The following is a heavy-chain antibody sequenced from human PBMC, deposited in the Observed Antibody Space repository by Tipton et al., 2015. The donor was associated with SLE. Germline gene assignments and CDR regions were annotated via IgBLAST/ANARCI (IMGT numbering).Heavy chain of an antibody. D-gene: IGHD6-19*01. V-gene: IGHV4-39*07. CDR1: GGSISSSSYY. J-gene: IGHJ3*02. CDR3: ARVRGGWANDASDI. CDR2: IYYSGST. Sequence: GLVKPSETLSLTCTVSGGSISSSSYYWGWIRQPPGKGLEWIGSIYYSGSTYYNPSLKSRVTISFDRSKNQFSLNLNSVTAADTATYYCARVRGGWANDASDIWGQGTMVTVSS.